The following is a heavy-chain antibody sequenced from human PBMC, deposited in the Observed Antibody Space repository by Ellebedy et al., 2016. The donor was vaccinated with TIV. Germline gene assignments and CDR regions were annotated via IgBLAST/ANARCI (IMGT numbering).Heavy chain of an antibody. V-gene: IGHV1-8*01. CDR1: RYTFTSYD. CDR3: ARSTYYYDGSGYYPAQFDY. D-gene: IGHD3-22*01. J-gene: IGHJ4*02. CDR2: MNPNSGNT. Sequence: ASVKVSXKASRYTFTSYDINWVRQATGQGLEWMGWMNPNSGNTGYAQKFQGRVTMTRNTSISTAYMELTSLRSEDTAVYYCARSTYYYDGSGYYPAQFDYWGQGALVTVSS.